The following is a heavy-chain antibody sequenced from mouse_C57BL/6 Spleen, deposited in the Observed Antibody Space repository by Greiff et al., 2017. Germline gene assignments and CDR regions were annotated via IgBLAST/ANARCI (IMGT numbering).Heavy chain of an antibody. D-gene: IGHD2-2*01. CDR3: ARDRGYGRYFDG. J-gene: IGHJ1*03. Sequence: EVQVVESEGGLVQPGSSMKLSCTASGFTFSDYYMAWVRQVPEKGLEWVANINSDGSSTYYLDTLKSRFIISRDTAKNILYLQMSSLKSEDTATYYCARDRGYGRYFDGWGTGTTVTVSS. V-gene: IGHV5-16*01. CDR2: INSDGSST. CDR1: GFTFSDYY.